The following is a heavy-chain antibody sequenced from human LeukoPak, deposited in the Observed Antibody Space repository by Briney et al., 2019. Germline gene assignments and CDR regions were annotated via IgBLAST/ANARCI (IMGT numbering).Heavy chain of an antibody. V-gene: IGHV3-23*01. CDR2: ISGSGGST. J-gene: IGHJ4*02. CDR3: AKVRQFYGDFDY. CDR1: GFTFSSYA. Sequence: GGSLRLSCAASGFTFSSYAMSWVRQAPGKGLDWVSAISGSGGSTYYADSVKGRFTISGDNSKNTLYLQMNSLRAEDTAVYYCAKVRQFYGDFDYWGQGTLVTVSS. D-gene: IGHD4-17*01.